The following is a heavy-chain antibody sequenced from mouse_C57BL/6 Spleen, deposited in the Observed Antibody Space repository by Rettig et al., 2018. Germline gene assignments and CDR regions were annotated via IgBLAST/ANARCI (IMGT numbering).Heavy chain of an antibody. J-gene: IGHJ4*01. CDR2: IRSKSNNYAT. CDR3: VRDGYYDAMDY. CDR1: GFSFNTYA. V-gene: IGHV10-1*01. Sequence: SGFSFNTYAMNWVRQAPGKGLEWVARIRSKSNNYATYYADSVKDRFTISRDDSESMLYLQMNNLKTEDTAMYYCVRDGYYDAMDYWGQGTSVTVSS. D-gene: IGHD2-3*01.